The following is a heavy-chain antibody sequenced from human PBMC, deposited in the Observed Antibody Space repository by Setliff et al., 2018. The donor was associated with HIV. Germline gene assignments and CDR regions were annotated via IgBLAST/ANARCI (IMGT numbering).Heavy chain of an antibody. CDR1: GGSIDSSDYY. Sequence: PSETLSLTCSVSGGSIDSSDYYWGWIRQPPGKGLEWIGTVYYTGSTFYNPSLESRVTISVDTSKNQFSLKLRSVTATDTTVYYCARDRRGYYYGSGSCYMDAWGTGTTVTVSS. D-gene: IGHD3-10*01. V-gene: IGHV4-39*02. CDR3: ARDRRGYYYGSGSCYMDA. J-gene: IGHJ6*03. CDR2: VYYTGST.